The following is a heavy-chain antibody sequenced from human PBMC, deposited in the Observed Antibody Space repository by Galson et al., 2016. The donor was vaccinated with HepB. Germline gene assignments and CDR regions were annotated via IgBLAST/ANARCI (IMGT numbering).Heavy chain of an antibody. CDR1: GFAFSTYA. Sequence: SLRLSCAASGFAFSTYAMHWVRQAPGKGLEWVAVISYEGSTQYYADSVKGRFTISRDNSRDTLFLRMNSLRTDDTAVYYCARALGMAHFDYWGLGTLVTVSS. CDR3: ARALGMAHFDY. CDR2: ISYEGSTQ. D-gene: IGHD1-14*01. V-gene: IGHV3-30*04. J-gene: IGHJ4*02.